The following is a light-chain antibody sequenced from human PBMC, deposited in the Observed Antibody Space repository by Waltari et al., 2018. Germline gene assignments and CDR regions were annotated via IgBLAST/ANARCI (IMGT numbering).Light chain of an antibody. Sequence: QTVVTHEPSLSVSPGGTVTRTCALSSGSLSTTSYATWYQQTPGQALRTLVYKANARSSGVPDRFSGSILGNTAALTITGAQADDESDYYCALYMGSGIWVFGGGTRLTVL. V-gene: IGLV8-61*01. J-gene: IGLJ3*02. CDR3: ALYMGSGIWV. CDR1: SGSLSTTSY. CDR2: KAN.